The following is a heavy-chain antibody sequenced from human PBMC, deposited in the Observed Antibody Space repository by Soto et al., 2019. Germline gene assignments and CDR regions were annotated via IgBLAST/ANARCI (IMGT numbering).Heavy chain of an antibody. CDR2: TYYIGSP. Sequence: ASETLSLTCTVSGDSISSGGSYWTWIRQHPGKGLEWIGYTYYIGSPYDNPSLQSRVTISVDTSKNQVSLKLSSVTAADTAVYYCARAGGTVAAINFYGLDVWGQGTTVTVSS. V-gene: IGHV4-31*03. CDR1: GDSISSGGSY. D-gene: IGHD1-26*01. CDR3: ARAGGTVAAINFYGLDV. J-gene: IGHJ6*02.